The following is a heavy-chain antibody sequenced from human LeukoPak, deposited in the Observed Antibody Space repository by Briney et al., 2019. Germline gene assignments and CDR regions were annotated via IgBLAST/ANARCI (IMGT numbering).Heavy chain of an antibody. V-gene: IGHV3-23*01. D-gene: IGHD3-16*01. CDR1: RFTVSNNT. Sequence: GVSLRLSCAARRFTVSNNTITSGRQAPGKGLEWVSTIGSSAGDTHYADSVKGRFTISRDNSKNSLYLQMNSLRAGLTAVYYCAKNYETEGRSGGSVFDFWGQGTLVTVSS. CDR3: AKNYETEGRSGGSVFDF. CDR2: IGSSAGDT. J-gene: IGHJ4*02.